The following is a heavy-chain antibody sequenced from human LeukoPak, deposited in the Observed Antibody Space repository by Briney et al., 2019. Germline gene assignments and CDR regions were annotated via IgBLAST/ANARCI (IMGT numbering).Heavy chain of an antibody. V-gene: IGHV4-59*08. CDR1: GGSLINYY. CDR3: ARHDNVPVIRRGFDF. J-gene: IGHJ4*02. D-gene: IGHD2-21*02. CDR2: IFYNGVT. Sequence: SETLSLTCTVSGGSLINYYWSWIRQPPPKGLEWLGYIFYNGVTYSNPSLESRVAISLDTSNHQLFLHLNSVTAADTAVYFCARHDNVPVIRRGFDFWGQGTLVTVSS.